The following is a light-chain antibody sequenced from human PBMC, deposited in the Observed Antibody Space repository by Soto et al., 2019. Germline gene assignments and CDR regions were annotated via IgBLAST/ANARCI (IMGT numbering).Light chain of an antibody. V-gene: IGKV3-20*01. J-gene: IGKJ2*01. CDR2: GAS. CDR3: QQYGNSPPNT. CDR1: QSVSSSY. Sequence: EIVLTQSPGTLSLSPGERATLSCRASQSVSSSYLAWYQQKPGQAPRLLIYGASSRATGIPDRFSGSRSGTDFTLTISRLEPEDFAVYFCQQYGNSPPNTFGQGTKVDIK.